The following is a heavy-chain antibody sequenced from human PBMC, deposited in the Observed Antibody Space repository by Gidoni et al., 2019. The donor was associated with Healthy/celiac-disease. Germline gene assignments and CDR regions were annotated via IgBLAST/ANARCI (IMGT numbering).Heavy chain of an antibody. V-gene: IGHV3-73*01. CDR2: IRSKANSYAT. J-gene: IGHJ5*01. D-gene: IGHD1-26*01. CDR1: GFTFSGSA. Sequence: EVQLVESGGGLVQPGGSLKLSCAASGFTFSGSAMHWVRQASGKGLGWVGRIRSKANSYATAYAASVKGRFTISRDDSKNTAYLQMNSLKTEDTAVYYCTRGGSNYWFDSWGQGTLVTVSS. CDR3: TRGGSNYWFDS.